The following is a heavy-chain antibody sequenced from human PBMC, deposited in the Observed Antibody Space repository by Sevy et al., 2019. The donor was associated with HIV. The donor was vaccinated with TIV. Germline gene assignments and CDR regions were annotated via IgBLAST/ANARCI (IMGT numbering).Heavy chain of an antibody. CDR2: INPSGGGT. CDR3: TKDVVATPNYYSGMDV. Sequence: ASVKVSCKASGYTFTTYYMHWVRQAPGQGLEWMGIINPSGGGTSYAQKFQGRVTMTRDTSTSTVYMELSSLRAEDTAVYSCTKDVVATPNYYSGMDVWGQGTTVTVSS. CDR1: GYTFTTYY. D-gene: IGHD2-15*01. J-gene: IGHJ6*02. V-gene: IGHV1-46*03.